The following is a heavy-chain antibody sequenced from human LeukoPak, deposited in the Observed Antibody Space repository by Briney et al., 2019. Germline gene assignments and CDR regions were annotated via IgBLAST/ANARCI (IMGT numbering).Heavy chain of an antibody. CDR3: ARASAGTLDLLDY. V-gene: IGHV3-21*01. Sequence: GGSLRLSCAASGFSFSFYTMSWVRQAPGKGLEWVSYISSSSSYIYYADSVKGRVTISRDNAKNSLFLQMNSLRVEDTAVYYCARASAGTLDLLDYWGQGTLVTVSS. CDR1: GFSFSFYT. D-gene: IGHD6-13*01. J-gene: IGHJ4*02. CDR2: ISSSSSYI.